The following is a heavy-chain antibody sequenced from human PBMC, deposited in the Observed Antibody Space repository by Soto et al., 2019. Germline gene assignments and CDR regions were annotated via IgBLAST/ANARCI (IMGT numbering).Heavy chain of an antibody. D-gene: IGHD1-26*01. V-gene: IGHV6-1*01. CDR3: ARGEQYSGRIFDY. CDR1: GDSVSSNSAG. J-gene: IGHJ4*01. CDR2: TYYRSKWYY. Sequence: KTSETLSLTCAITGDSVSSNSAGWSWVRQSPSRGLEWLGRTYYRSKWYYEYAVSVGGRITINPDTSKNQYSLQLNSVTPEDTAVYFCARGEQYSGRIFDYWGQGTLVTVS.